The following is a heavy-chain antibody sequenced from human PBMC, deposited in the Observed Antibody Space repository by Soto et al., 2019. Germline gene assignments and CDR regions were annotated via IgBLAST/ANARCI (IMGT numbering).Heavy chain of an antibody. CDR3: ARDGLYAFDI. J-gene: IGHJ3*02. CDR1: EFTFSGYT. CDR2: ITNSGSYI. V-gene: IGHV3-21*04. Sequence: EVQLVESGGGLVKPGESLRLSCTATEFTFSGYTMNWVRQAPGKGLEWVSSITNSGSYIYYADSLKGRFTISRDNARNSLFLQMNSLRAEDTAVYYCARDGLYAFDIWGQGTLVTVSS.